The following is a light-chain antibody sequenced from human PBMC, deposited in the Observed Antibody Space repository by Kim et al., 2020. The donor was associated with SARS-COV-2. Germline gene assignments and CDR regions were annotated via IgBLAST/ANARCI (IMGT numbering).Light chain of an antibody. J-gene: IGKJ2*01. Sequence: VVLTQSPLSLPVTLGQPASISCRSSQSLAHSDGNTYLNWFQQRPGQSPRRLIYKVSNRDSGVPDRFSGSGSGTDFTLEISRVEAEDIGVYYCMQGTHRRTFGQGTKLEI. CDR2: KVS. CDR1: QSLAHSDGNTY. CDR3: MQGTHRRT. V-gene: IGKV2-30*02.